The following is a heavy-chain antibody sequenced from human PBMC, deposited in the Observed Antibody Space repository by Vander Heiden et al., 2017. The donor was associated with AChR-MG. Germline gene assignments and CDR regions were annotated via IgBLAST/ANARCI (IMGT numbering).Heavy chain of an antibody. V-gene: IGHV5-51*01. CDR3: ARRGSGSYTNYYMDV. J-gene: IGHJ6*03. D-gene: IGHD3-10*01. CDR2: IYPGDSDT. CDR1: GYSFTSYW. Sequence: EVQLVQSGAEVKKPGESPKISCKGSGYSFTSYWIGWVRQMPGKGLEWMGMIYPGDSDTRYSPSFQGQVTISADKSISTAYLQWSSLKASDTAMYYCARRGSGSYTNYYMDVWGKGTTVTVSS.